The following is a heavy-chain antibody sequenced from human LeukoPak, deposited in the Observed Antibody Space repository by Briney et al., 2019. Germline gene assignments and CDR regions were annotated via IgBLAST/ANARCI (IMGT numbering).Heavy chain of an antibody. Sequence: GGSLRLSCVASGFTFNNYIVTWVRQAPGKGLEWVSSISGSGSTTYFADSVKGRFTISRDNAKNSLYLQMNSLRAEDTAVYYCARHCSSTSCYMRVSYYYYGMDVWGQGTTVTVSS. CDR2: ISGSGSTT. CDR3: ARHCSSTSCYMRVSYYYYGMDV. D-gene: IGHD2-2*02. J-gene: IGHJ6*02. V-gene: IGHV3-21*01. CDR1: GFTFNNYI.